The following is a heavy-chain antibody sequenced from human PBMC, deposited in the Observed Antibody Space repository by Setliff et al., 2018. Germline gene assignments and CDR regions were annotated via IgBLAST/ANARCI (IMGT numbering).Heavy chain of an antibody. J-gene: IGHJ4*02. CDR1: GGGGSFSAYY. CDR3: ATSGFCSAGSCYSFDD. Sequence: PSETLSLTCGVSGGGGSFSAYYWSWIRQPPGKGLEWIGEISPGGSTIYNPSLRSRVTMSVDTAKNRFSLNLTSVTAADTAVYYCATSGFCSAGSCYSFDDWGQGALV. CDR2: ISPGGST. V-gene: IGHV4-34*01. D-gene: IGHD6-19*01.